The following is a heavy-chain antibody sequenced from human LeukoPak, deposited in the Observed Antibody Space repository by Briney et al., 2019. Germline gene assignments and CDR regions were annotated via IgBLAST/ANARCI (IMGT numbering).Heavy chain of an antibody. D-gene: IGHD4-17*01. CDR1: GGSISSYY. J-gene: IGHJ5*02. CDR3: ARGDGDYGWFDP. V-gene: IGHV4-59*01. CDR2: IYYTGST. Sequence: SETLSLTCTVSGGSISSYYWSWIRQPPGNGLEWIGYIYYTGSTNYNPSLKSRGTISVDTSKNHFSLKLSSVTAADTAVYHCARGDGDYGWFDPWGQGTLVTVSS.